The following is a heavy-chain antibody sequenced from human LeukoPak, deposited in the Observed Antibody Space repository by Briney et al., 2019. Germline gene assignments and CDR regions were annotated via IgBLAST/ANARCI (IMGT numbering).Heavy chain of an antibody. V-gene: IGHV3-73*01. Sequence: GGSLRLSCAASGFTFSGSAMHWVRQASGKGLEWVGRIRSKANSYATAYAASVKGKFTISRDDPKNTAYLQMNSLKTEDAALYYCTSEIAAPGGVDYWGQGTPVTVSS. D-gene: IGHD6-13*01. CDR3: TSEIAAPGGVDY. J-gene: IGHJ4*02. CDR1: GFTFSGSA. CDR2: IRSKANSYAT.